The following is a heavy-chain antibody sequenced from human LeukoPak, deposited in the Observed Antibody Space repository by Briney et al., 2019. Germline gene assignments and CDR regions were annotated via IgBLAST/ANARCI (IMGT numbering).Heavy chain of an antibody. J-gene: IGHJ1*01. CDR3: ARGWVAEYFQY. CDR1: GYTFTNYG. V-gene: IGHV1-18*01. CDR2: IGAYNRNT. D-gene: IGHD3-16*01. Sequence: ASVKVSCKASGYTFTNYGISWVGQAPGQGLEWMGWIGAYNRNTHYAQNLQGRVTMTTDTSTSTAYMELRSLRSDDTAVYFCARGWVAEYFQYWGQGTLVTVSS.